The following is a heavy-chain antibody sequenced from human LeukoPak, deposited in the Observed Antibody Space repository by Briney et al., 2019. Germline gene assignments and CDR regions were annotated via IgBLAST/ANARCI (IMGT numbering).Heavy chain of an antibody. D-gene: IGHD2-15*01. Sequence: PGGSLRLSCAASGFTFSSYGMHWVRQAPGKGLEWVSYISSSGSTIYYADSVKGRFTISRDNAKNSLYLQMNSLRAEDTAVYYCARGYPVVVVAAQFDYWGQGTLVTVSS. CDR2: ISSSGSTI. V-gene: IGHV3-48*04. CDR3: ARGYPVVVVAAQFDY. CDR1: GFTFSSYG. J-gene: IGHJ4*02.